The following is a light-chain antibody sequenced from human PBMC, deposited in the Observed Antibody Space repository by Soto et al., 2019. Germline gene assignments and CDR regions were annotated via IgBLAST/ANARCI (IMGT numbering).Light chain of an antibody. Sequence: QSARTQPPSASGSPGQSVTISCTGTSSDVGGYNYVYWYQQHPGKAPKLMIYEVSKRPSGVPDRFSGSKSGNTASLTVSGLQAEDEADYYCSSYAGSNHFVFGTGTKVTVL. CDR2: EVS. CDR3: SSYAGSNHFV. J-gene: IGLJ1*01. CDR1: SSDVGGYNY. V-gene: IGLV2-8*01.